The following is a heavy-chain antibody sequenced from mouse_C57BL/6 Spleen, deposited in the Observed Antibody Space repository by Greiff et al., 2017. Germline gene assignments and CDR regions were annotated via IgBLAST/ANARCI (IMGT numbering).Heavy chain of an antibody. CDR3: ARWGYGAVDY. CDR1: GYTFTSSW. D-gene: IGHD2-2*01. Sequence: HVQLQQPGPELVKPGSSVKLSCKASGYTFTSSWMHWVKQRPVQGLEWIGQIYPCDGYTNYNEKFKGKATLTADKSSSTAYMQLSSLTSEDSAVYYCARWGYGAVDYWGQGTSVTVSS. CDR2: IYPCDGYT. V-gene: IGHV1-82*01. J-gene: IGHJ4*01.